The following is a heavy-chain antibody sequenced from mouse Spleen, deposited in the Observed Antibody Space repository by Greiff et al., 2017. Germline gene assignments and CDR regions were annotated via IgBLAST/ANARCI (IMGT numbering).Heavy chain of an antibody. CDR1: GFTFSSYA. J-gene: IGHJ3*01. CDR2: ISSGGGNT. Sequence: EVKLVESGGGLVKLGGSLKLSCAASGFTFSSYAMSWVRQTPEKRLEWVATISSGGGNTYYPDSVKGRFTISRDNAKNTLYLQMSSLKSEDTAMYYCARRDLDDAWFAYWGQGTLVTVSA. V-gene: IGHV5-9*04. CDR3: ARRDLDDAWFAY.